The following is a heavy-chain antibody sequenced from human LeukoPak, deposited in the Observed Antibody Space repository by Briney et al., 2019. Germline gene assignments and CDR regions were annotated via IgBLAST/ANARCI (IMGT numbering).Heavy chain of an antibody. CDR1: GYTFTSYD. J-gene: IGHJ6*03. CDR3: ARGLYSSSWYVYNYYYMDV. Sequence: GASVKVSCKASGYTFTSYDINWVRQATGQGLEWMGWMNPNSGNTGYAQKFQGRVTITRNTSISTAYMELSSLRSEDTAVYYCARGLYSSSWYVYNYYYMDVWGKGTTVTVSS. D-gene: IGHD6-13*01. CDR2: MNPNSGNT. V-gene: IGHV1-8*03.